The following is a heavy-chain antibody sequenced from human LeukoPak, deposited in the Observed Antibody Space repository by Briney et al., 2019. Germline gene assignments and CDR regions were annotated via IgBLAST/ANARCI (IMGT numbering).Heavy chain of an antibody. J-gene: IGHJ3*02. V-gene: IGHV4-34*01. CDR1: SGSFSGYY. CDR2: INHSGST. CDR3: ARVQSHYYYGSGSYYLNAFDI. D-gene: IGHD3-10*01. Sequence: PSETLSLTCAVYSGSFSGYYWSWIRQPPGKGLEWIGEINHSGSTNYNPSLKSRVTISVDTSKNQFSLKLSSVTAADTAVYYCARVQSHYYYGSGSYYLNAFDIWGQGTMVTVSS.